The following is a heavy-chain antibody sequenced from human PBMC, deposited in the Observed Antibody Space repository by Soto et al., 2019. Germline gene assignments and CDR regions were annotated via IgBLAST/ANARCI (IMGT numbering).Heavy chain of an antibody. CDR2: ISGSGGST. J-gene: IGHJ4*02. D-gene: IGHD4-4*01. V-gene: IGHV3-23*01. Sequence: EVQLLESGGGLVQPGGSLRLSCAASGFTFSNYGMSWVRQAPGKGLEWVSSISGSGGSTYYADSVKGRFTISRDNSKNTLYLQMNSLRAEDTAVFYCAKYTRVRLPTGFDYWGQGTLVAVSS. CDR3: AKYTRVRLPTGFDY. CDR1: GFTFSNYG.